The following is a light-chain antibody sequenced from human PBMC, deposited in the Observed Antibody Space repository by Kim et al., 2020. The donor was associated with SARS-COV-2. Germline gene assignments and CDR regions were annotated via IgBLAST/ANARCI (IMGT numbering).Light chain of an antibody. CDR3: QSADSRPHVV. V-gene: IGLV3-25*03. CDR1: ALPKQY. Sequence: SYELTQPPSVSVSPGQTARITCSGDALPKQYAYWYQQKPGQAPVLVIYKDSERPSGIPERFSGSSSGTTVTLTISGVQAEDEADYYCQSADSRPHVVFGG. CDR2: KDS. J-gene: IGLJ2*01.